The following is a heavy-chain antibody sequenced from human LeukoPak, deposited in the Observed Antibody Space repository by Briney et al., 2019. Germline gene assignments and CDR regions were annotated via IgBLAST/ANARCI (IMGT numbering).Heavy chain of an antibody. V-gene: IGHV4-34*01. CDR2: INHSGST. CDR1: GGSFSGYY. D-gene: IGHD1-7*01. CDR3: ARGPVTGITGTTGDY. J-gene: IGHJ4*02. Sequence: SETLSLTCAVYGGSFSGYYWSWIRQPPGKGLEWIGEINHSGSTNYNPSLKSRVTISVDTSKNQFSLKLSSVTAADTAVYYCARGPVTGITGTTGDYWSQGTLVTVSS.